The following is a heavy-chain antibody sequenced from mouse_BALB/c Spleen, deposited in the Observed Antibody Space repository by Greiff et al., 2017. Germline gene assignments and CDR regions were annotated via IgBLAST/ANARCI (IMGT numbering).Heavy chain of an antibody. CDR1: GFSLTSYG. V-gene: IGHV2-9*02. Sequence: VKLMESGPGLVAPSQSLSITCTVSGFSLTSYGVHWVRQPPGKGLEWLGVIWAGGSTNYNSALMSRLSISKDNSKSQVFLKMNSLQTDDTAMYYCAREGNDGYSRAMDYWGQGTSVTVSS. CDR2: IWAGGST. CDR3: AREGNDGYSRAMDY. J-gene: IGHJ4*01. D-gene: IGHD2-3*01.